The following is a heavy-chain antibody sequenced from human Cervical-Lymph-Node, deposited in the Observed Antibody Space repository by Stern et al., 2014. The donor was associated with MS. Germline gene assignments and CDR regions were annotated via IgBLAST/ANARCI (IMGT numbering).Heavy chain of an antibody. Sequence: VQLEESGGAVVQPGRSLRLSCAASGFTFSSYGMHWVRQAPGKGLEWVTVISYDGNHKYYAASVKGRFTSSRDNSKNTLHLQMNSVTPDDTAIYYCARDYEDTSMLFDHWGQGTLVTVSS. CDR2: ISYDGNHK. J-gene: IGHJ4*02. D-gene: IGHD2-8*01. CDR3: ARDYEDTSMLFDH. CDR1: GFTFSSYG. V-gene: IGHV3-30*03.